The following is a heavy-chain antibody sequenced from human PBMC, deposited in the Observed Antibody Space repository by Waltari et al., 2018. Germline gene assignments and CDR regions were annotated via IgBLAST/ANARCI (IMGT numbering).Heavy chain of an antibody. CDR2: ISYDGSNK. CDR1: GFTFSSYA. CDR3: ARAVMVRDPSFDY. D-gene: IGHD3-10*01. J-gene: IGHJ4*02. Sequence: QVQLVESGGGVVQPGRSLRLSCAASGFTFSSYAMPWVRQDPGKGLEWVAVISYDGSNKYYADSVKGQVTITRDNSKNTLYLQMNSLRAEDTAVYYCARAVMVRDPSFDYWGQGTLVTVSS. V-gene: IGHV3-30*01.